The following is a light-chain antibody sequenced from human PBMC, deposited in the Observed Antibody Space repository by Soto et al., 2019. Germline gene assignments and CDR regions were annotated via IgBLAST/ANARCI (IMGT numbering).Light chain of an antibody. V-gene: IGLV4-69*01. CDR3: QTWGTGIRVV. Sequence: QAVLTQSPSASASLGASVNVTCTLSSGHSNKAIAWHQQQPEKGPRYLMKLDSDGSHTKGDGIPDRFSGSSSGAERYLTISCLQSEDEADYYCQTWGTGIRVVFGGGTKLTVL. CDR2: LDSDGSH. CDR1: SGHSNKA. J-gene: IGLJ2*01.